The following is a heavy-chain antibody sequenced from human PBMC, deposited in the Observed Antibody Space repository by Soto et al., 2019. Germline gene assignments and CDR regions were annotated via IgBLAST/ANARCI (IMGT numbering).Heavy chain of an antibody. V-gene: IGHV3-74*01. CDR1: GFTFSSYW. CDR2: INSDGSST. J-gene: IGHJ4*02. CDR3: ARDTRDYVWGSYRFDY. D-gene: IGHD3-16*02. Sequence: GGSLRLSCAASGFTFSSYWMHWVRQAPGKGLMWVSRINSDGSSTSYADSVKGRFTISRDNAKNTLYLQMNSLRAEDTAVYYCARDTRDYVWGSYRFDYWGQGTLVTVSS.